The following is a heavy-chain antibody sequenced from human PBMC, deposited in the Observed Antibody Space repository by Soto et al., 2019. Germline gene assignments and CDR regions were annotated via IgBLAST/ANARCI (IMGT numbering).Heavy chain of an antibody. CDR2: IIPIFGTA. D-gene: IGHD3-22*01. J-gene: IGHJ3*02. CDR3: AVRGRGYYDSSGISRAFDI. Sequence: ASVKVSCKASGGTFSSYAISWVRQAPGQGLEWMGGIIPIFGTANYAQKFQGRVTITADESTSTAYMELSSLRSEDTAVYYCAVRGRGYYDSSGISRAFDIWGQGTTVTVSS. V-gene: IGHV1-69*13. CDR1: GGTFSSYA.